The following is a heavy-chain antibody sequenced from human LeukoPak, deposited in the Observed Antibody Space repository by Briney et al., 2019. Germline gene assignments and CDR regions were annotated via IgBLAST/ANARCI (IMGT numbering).Heavy chain of an antibody. CDR3: ASDNVVVHGDYYMDV. J-gene: IGHJ6*03. CDR1: GFTFSNYW. D-gene: IGHD2-15*01. CDR2: IKQDGSGK. V-gene: IGHV3-7*01. Sequence: GGSLRLSCAASGFTFSNYWMSWVRQAPGTGLEWVADIKQDGSGKLYVNSVRGRFTISRDNAKMSLFLQMNSQRAEDKAVYYCASDNVVVHGDYYMDVWGKGNTVTVS.